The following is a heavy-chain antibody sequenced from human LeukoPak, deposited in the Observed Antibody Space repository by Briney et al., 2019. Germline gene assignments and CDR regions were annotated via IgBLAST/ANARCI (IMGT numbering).Heavy chain of an antibody. V-gene: IGHV6-1*01. CDR2: TYSRSKWFN. J-gene: IGHJ4*02. CDR3: ARGTGSLDY. Sequence: SQTLSLTCAIFGDSVSSKSASWNWIRQSPSRGLEWLGRTYSRSKWFNDYAVSVKSRITINPDTSKNQFSLHLTSVTPDDTAVYYCARGTGSLDYWGQGTLVTVSS. CDR1: GDSVSSKSAS. D-gene: IGHD1-26*01.